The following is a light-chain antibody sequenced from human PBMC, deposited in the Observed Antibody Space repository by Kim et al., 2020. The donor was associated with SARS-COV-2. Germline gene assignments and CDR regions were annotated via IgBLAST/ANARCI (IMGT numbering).Light chain of an antibody. Sequence: EIVVTKSPATLSVSPGERATVSCRASQSVSSNLAWDQQKPGQAPRLLIYGASTRATGIPGRVSGSGSGTEFTLTISSLQSEDFAVYYCQQYNNRPPVTFGEGTKVDIK. CDR2: GAS. V-gene: IGKV3-15*01. J-gene: IGKJ1*01. CDR1: QSVSSN. CDR3: QQYNNRPPVT.